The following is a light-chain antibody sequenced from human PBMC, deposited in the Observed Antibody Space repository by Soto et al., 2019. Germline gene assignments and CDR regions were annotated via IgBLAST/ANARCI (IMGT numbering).Light chain of an antibody. Sequence: EIALTQSPGTLSLSPGERATLSCRASQSVSGSSLAWYQLKPGQAPRLLISGASSRATGVPDRFSGSESGTDFTFIISRLEPEDFGMYYCHQYGSFPHTFGQGTELETK. CDR2: GAS. CDR3: HQYGSFPHT. CDR1: QSVSGSS. J-gene: IGKJ2*01. V-gene: IGKV3-20*01.